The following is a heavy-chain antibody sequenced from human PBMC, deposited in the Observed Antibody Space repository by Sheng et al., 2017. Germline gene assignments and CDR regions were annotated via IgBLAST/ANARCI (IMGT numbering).Heavy chain of an antibody. CDR3: ARVRRPAATISPYFDY. V-gene: IGHV4-34*01. J-gene: IGHJ4*02. CDR2: INHSGST. Sequence: QVQLQQWGAGLLKPSETLSLTCAVYGGSFSGYYWSWIRQPPGKGLEWIGEINHSGSTNYNPSLKSRVTISVDTSKNQFSLKLSSVTAADTAVYYCARVRRPAATISPYFDYWGQGTLVTVSS. CDR1: GGSFSGYY. D-gene: IGHD2-2*01.